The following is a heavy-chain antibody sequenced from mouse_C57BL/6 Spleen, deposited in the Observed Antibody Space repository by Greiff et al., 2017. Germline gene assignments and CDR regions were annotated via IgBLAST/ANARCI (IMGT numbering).Heavy chain of an antibody. V-gene: IGHV5-16*01. D-gene: IGHD1-1*01. J-gene: IGHJ1*03. CDR1: GFTFSDYY. CDR2: INYDGSST. Sequence: EVQVVESEGGLVQPGSSMKLSCTASGFTFSDYYMAWVRQVPEKGLEWVANINYDGSSTYYLDSLKSRFIISRDNAKNILYLQMSSLKSEDTATYYCARDGGYYGGFDVWGTGTTVTVSS. CDR3: ARDGGYYGGFDV.